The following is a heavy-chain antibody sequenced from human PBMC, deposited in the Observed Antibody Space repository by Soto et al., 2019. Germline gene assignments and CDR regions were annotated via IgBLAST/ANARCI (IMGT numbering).Heavy chain of an antibody. CDR2: ISSSSSYI. D-gene: IGHD4-4*01. Sequence: EVQLVESGGGLVKPGGSLRLSCAASGFTFSSYSMNWVRQAPGKGLEWVSSISSSSSYIYYADSVKGRFTISRDNAKNSLYLQMNRPRGEDTAVYFCARDLGSPTRYFDYWGQGTLVTVSS. V-gene: IGHV3-21*01. CDR3: ARDLGSPTRYFDY. J-gene: IGHJ4*02. CDR1: GFTFSSYS.